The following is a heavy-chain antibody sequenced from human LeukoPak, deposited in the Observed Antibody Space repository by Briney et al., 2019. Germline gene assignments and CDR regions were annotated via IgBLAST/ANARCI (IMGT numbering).Heavy chain of an antibody. CDR3: ASVFGELLSTNFDY. Sequence: SETLSLTCAVYGGSFSGYYWSWIRQPPGKGLEWIGEINHSGSTNYNPSLKSRVTISVDTSKNQFSLKLSSVTAADTAVYYCASVFGELLSTNFDYWGQGTLVTVSS. CDR1: GGSFSGYY. CDR2: INHSGST. J-gene: IGHJ4*02. D-gene: IGHD3-10*02. V-gene: IGHV4-34*01.